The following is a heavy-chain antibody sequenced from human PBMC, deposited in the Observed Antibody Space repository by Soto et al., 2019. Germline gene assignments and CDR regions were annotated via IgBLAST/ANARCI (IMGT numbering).Heavy chain of an antibody. V-gene: IGHV3-21*01. CDR2: ISSSSSYI. CDR1: GFTFSSYS. D-gene: IGHD2-21*01. Sequence: GGSLRLSCAASGFTFSSYSMNWVRQAPGKGLEWVSSISSSSSYIYYADSVKGRFTISRDNAKNSLYLQMNSLRAEDTAVYYCASAGRVMATTIGNYYYYGMDVWGQGITVTVSS. J-gene: IGHJ6*02. CDR3: ASAGRVMATTIGNYYYYGMDV.